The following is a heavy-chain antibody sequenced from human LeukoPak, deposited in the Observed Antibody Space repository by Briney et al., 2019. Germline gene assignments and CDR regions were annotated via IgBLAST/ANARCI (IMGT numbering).Heavy chain of an antibody. J-gene: IGHJ6*02. Sequence: SGTLSLTCTVSGTSITSYYWNWIRQAPGQGPEWIGYGHYSGNTKYNPPLKSRVTISVDTSKNQFSLKLSSVTAADTAVYYCARVYGGENSPTEYCTNGVCYYYYGMDVWGQGTTVTVSS. V-gene: IGHV4-59*01. CDR1: GTSITSYY. D-gene: IGHD2-8*01. CDR3: ARVYGGENSPTEYCTNGVCYYYYGMDV. CDR2: GHYSGNT.